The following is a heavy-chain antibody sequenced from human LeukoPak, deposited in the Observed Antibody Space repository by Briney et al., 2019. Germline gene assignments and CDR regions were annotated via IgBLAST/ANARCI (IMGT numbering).Heavy chain of an antibody. CDR2: IYYRGST. D-gene: IGHD1-1*01. Sequence: SETLSLTCTVSGGSISSGDYYWSWIRQPPGKGLEWIGSIYYRGSTYNNPPLKSRVTISVDTSKNQFSLKLSSVTAADTAVYYCARHSSGTRYNWFDPWGQGTLVTVSS. V-gene: IGHV4-39*01. J-gene: IGHJ5*02. CDR3: ARHSSGTRYNWFDP. CDR1: GGSISSGDYY.